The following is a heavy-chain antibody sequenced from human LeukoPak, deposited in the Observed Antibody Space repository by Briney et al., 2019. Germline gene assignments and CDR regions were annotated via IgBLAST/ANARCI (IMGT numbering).Heavy chain of an antibody. Sequence: GGSLRLSCAASAFTFSIYGMHWARQAPGKGLEWVSVIYTGGSTYYADSVKGRFTISRDNSKNTLYLQMNSLRAEDTAVYYCARSPPYDSSGYYYGEDYWGQGTLVTVSS. V-gene: IGHV3-NL1*01. CDR3: ARSPPYDSSGYYYGEDY. J-gene: IGHJ4*02. D-gene: IGHD3-22*01. CDR1: AFTFSIYG. CDR2: IYTGGST.